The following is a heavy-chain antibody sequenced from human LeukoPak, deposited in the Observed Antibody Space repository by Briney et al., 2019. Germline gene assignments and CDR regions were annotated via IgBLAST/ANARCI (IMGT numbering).Heavy chain of an antibody. D-gene: IGHD4-11*01. Sequence: GGSLRLSCAASGFTFSSYWMSWVRQAPGKGLEWVANIKQDGSEKYYVDSVKGRFTISRDNAKNSLYLQMNSLRAEDTAVYYCARVFRSTVTGGYYFDYWGQGTLVTVSS. CDR2: IKQDGSEK. J-gene: IGHJ4*02. CDR1: GFTFSSYW. CDR3: ARVFRSTVTGGYYFDY. V-gene: IGHV3-7*01.